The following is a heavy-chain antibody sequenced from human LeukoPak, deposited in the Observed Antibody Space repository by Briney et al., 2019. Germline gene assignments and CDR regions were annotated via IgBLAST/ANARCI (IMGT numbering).Heavy chain of an antibody. CDR2: IYYSGST. V-gene: IGHV4-59*01. J-gene: IGHJ6*02. D-gene: IGHD1-26*01. CDR3: ARGVGATGMDV. CDR1: GGSISSYY. Sequence: SETLSLTCTVSGGSISSYYWSWIRQPPGKGLEWIGYIYYSGSTNYNPSLKSRVTISVDTSKNQFSLKLSSVTAADTAVYYCARGVGATGMDVWGQGATVTVSS.